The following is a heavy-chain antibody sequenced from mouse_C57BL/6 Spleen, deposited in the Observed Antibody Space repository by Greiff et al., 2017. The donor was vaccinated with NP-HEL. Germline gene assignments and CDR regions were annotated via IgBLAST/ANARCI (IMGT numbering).Heavy chain of an antibody. V-gene: IGHV1-69*01. D-gene: IGHD1-1*01. J-gene: IGHJ1*03. CDR3: ASRYYYGSSRYWYFDV. CDR1: GYTFTSYW. Sequence: QVQLQQPGAELVMPGASVKLSCKASGYTFTSYWMHWVKQRPGQGLEWIGEIDPSDSYTNYNQKFKGKSTLTVENSSSTAYMQLSSLTSEDSAVYYCASRYYYGSSRYWYFDVWGTGTTVTVSS. CDR2: IDPSDSYT.